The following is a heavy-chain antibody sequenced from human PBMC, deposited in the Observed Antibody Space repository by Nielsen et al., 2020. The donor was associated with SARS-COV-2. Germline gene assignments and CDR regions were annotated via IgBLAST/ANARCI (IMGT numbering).Heavy chain of an antibody. CDR2: IYFSGRT. CDR3: ARESSGYDHYNYGMDV. J-gene: IGHJ6*02. V-gene: IGHV4-31*03. Sequence: SETLSLTCTVSGGSISSGGYYWSWIRHHPRKGLEWIRYIYFSGRTCYNPSLKSRVTISVDTSKNQFSLSLRSVTAADTAVYYCARESSGYDHYNYGMDVWGQGTTVTVSS. CDR1: GGSISSGGYY. D-gene: IGHD5-12*01.